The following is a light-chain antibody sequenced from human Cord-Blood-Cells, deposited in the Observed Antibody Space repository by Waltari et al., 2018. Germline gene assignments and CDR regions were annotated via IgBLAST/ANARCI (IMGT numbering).Light chain of an antibody. CDR1: QSISSY. Sequence: DIQMTQSPSSLSASVGDRVTITCRASQSISSYLNWYQQKPGKAPKLLIYAASSLQRGVPSRFSGSGSGTDFTLTISSLQPEDFATYYCQQSYSTPYTCGHGTKLEIK. CDR3: QQSYSTPYT. J-gene: IGKJ2*01. V-gene: IGKV1-39*01. CDR2: AAS.